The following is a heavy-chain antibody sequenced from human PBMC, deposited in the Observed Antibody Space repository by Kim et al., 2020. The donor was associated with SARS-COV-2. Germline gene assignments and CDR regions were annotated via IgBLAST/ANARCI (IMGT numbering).Heavy chain of an antibody. V-gene: IGHV4-30-2*05. D-gene: IGHD2-21*01. J-gene: IGHJ4*02. CDR3: ARGAYCGGDCYDY. Sequence: YNPSLKSRVTISVDTSKNQLSLKLSAVTAADTAVYYCARGAYCGGDCYDYWGQGTLVTVSS.